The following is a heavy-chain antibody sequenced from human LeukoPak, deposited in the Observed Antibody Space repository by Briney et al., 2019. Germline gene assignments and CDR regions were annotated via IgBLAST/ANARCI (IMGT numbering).Heavy chain of an antibody. CDR1: GFTFSSYS. D-gene: IGHD2-15*01. CDR3: ARGRGLLPSYFDY. Sequence: GGSLRLSCAASGFTFSSYSMNWVRQAPGKGLEWVSSISSSSSYIYYADSVKGRFTISRDNAKNSLYLQMNSLRAEDTAVYYCARGRGLLPSYFDYWGQGTLVTVSS. V-gene: IGHV3-21*01. CDR2: ISSSSSYI. J-gene: IGHJ4*02.